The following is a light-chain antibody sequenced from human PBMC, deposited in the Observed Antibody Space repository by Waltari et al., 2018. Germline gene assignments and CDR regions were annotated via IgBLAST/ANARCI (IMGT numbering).Light chain of an antibody. CDR3: QQYNSAPHT. CDR2: RTS. J-gene: IGKJ2*01. CDR1: QSVATW. Sequence: DIQMTQSPSSLSASVGDTVTITCRASQSVATWLAWYQQKPGKAPKILMFRTSILQSGVPSRFSGSGSGTDFTLTISSLQPEDFATYFCQQYNSAPHTFGQGTKVDI. V-gene: IGKV1-5*03.